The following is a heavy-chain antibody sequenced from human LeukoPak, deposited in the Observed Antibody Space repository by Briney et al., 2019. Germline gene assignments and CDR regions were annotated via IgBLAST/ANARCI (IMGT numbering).Heavy chain of an antibody. J-gene: IGHJ4*02. CDR3: AHLPTVTTNVPFDY. CDR1: GGTFSSYD. Sequence: ASVKVSCKASGGTFSSYDFNWVRQALGQGLEWMGGIIPIFGTANYAQKFQGRVTITADKSTSTAYMELSSLRSEDTAVYYCAHLPTVTTNVPFDYWGQGTLVTVSS. D-gene: IGHD4-17*01. CDR2: IIPIFGTA. V-gene: IGHV1-69*06.